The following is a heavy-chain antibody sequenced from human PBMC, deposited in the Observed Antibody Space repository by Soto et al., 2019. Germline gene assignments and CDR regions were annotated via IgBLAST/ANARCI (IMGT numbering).Heavy chain of an antibody. D-gene: IGHD3-10*01. CDR2: ISGSGGSA. CDR3: AKQHGSGTTYSYSMDV. CDR1: GFTFSSYA. V-gene: IGHV3-23*01. Sequence: EVQLLESGGGLVQPGGSLRLSCAASGFTFSSYAMSWVRQAPGKGLEWVSTISGSGGSAYYADSVKGRFTISRDNSKNTMYLQMNSLRAEDTAVYYCAKQHGSGTTYSYSMDVWGQGTTVTVSS. J-gene: IGHJ6*02.